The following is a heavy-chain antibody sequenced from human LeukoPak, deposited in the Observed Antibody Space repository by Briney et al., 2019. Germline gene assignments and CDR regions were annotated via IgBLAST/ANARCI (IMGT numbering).Heavy chain of an antibody. J-gene: IGHJ6*02. D-gene: IGHD3-3*01. CDR3: ARESQYPFWSGYYYGMDV. Sequence: PSQTLSLTCTVSGGSISSGSYYWSWIRQPAGKGLEWIGRIYTSGSTNYNPSLKSRVTISVDTSKNQFSLKPSSVTAADTAVYYCARESQYPFWSGYYYGMDVWGQGTTVTVSS. V-gene: IGHV4-61*02. CDR2: IYTSGST. CDR1: GGSISSGSYY.